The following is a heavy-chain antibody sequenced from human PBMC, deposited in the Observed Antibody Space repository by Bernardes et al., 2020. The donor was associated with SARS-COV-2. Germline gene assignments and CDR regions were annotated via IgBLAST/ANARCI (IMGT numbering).Heavy chain of an antibody. CDR1: GGSISSSSYY. Sequence: SETLSLTCTVSGGSISSSSYYWGWLRQPQGKGLEWIGSIYDSGSTYYNPSLKSRVTISVDTSKNQFSLKLSTVTAADTAVYYGARHARITIFGVVIIPSWFDPWGQGTLVTVSS. CDR2: IYDSGST. V-gene: IGHV4-39*01. CDR3: ARHARITIFGVVIIPSWFDP. J-gene: IGHJ5*02. D-gene: IGHD3-3*01.